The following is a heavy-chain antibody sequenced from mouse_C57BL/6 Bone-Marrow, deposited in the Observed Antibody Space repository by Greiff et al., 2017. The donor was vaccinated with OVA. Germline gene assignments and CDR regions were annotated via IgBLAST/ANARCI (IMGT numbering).Heavy chain of an antibody. D-gene: IGHD2-3*01. CDR1: GYSITSGYY. Sequence: EVQLVESGPGLVKPSQSLSLTCSVTGYSITSGYYWNWIRQFPGNKLEWMGYISYDGSNNYNPSLKNRISITRDTSKNQFFLKLNSVTTEDTATYYCARGWLLRYWGQGTTLTVSS. CDR3: ARGWLLRY. J-gene: IGHJ2*01. CDR2: ISYDGSN. V-gene: IGHV3-6*01.